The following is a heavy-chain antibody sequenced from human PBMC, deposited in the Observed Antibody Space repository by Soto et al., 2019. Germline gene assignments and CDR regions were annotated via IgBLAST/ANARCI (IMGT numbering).Heavy chain of an antibody. D-gene: IGHD3-10*01. Sequence: SETLSLTCAVSGGSISSGGYSWSWIRQPPGKGLEWIGYIYYSGSTNYNPSLKSRVTISVDRSKNQFSLKLSSVTAADTAVYYCARGLTMVRGVRENWFDPWGQGTLVTVSS. CDR1: GGSISSGGYS. CDR3: ARGLTMVRGVRENWFDP. J-gene: IGHJ5*02. CDR2: IYYSGST. V-gene: IGHV4-30-2*01.